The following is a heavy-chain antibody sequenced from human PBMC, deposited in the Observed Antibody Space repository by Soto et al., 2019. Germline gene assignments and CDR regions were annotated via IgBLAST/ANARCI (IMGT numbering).Heavy chain of an antibody. J-gene: IGHJ3*02. Sequence: ASVKVSCKVSGYTLTELSMHWVRQAPGKGLEWMGGFDPEDGETIYAQKFQGRVTMTEDTSTDTAYMELSSLRSEDTAVYYCATTGVVVPAVDAFDIWGQGTMVTVSS. D-gene: IGHD2-2*01. CDR2: FDPEDGET. CDR1: GYTLTELS. CDR3: ATTGVVVPAVDAFDI. V-gene: IGHV1-24*01.